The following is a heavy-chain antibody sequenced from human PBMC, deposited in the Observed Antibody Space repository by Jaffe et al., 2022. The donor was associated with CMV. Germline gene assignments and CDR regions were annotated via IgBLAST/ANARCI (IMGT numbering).Heavy chain of an antibody. D-gene: IGHD2-15*01. CDR3: AKDFFRGSGGMYYYYYGMDV. J-gene: IGHJ6*02. Sequence: EVQLVESGGVVVQPGGSLRLSCAASGFTFDDYTMHWVRQAPGKGLEWVSLISWDGGSTYYADSVKGRFTISRDNSKNSLYLQMNSLRTEDTALYYCAKDFFRGSGGMYYYYYGMDVWGQGTTVTVSS. CDR2: ISWDGGST. V-gene: IGHV3-43*01. CDR1: GFTFDDYT.